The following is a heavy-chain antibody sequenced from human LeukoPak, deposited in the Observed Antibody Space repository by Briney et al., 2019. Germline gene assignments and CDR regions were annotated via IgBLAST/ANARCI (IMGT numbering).Heavy chain of an antibody. CDR3: ARVPHDSSWSDATNNWFDP. J-gene: IGHJ5*02. D-gene: IGHD6-13*01. CDR2: MNPNSGNT. V-gene: IGHV1-8*01. CDR1: GYTFTSYD. Sequence: TSVKVSCKASGYTFTSYDINWVRQATGQGLEWMGWMNPNSGNTGYAQKFQGRVTMTRNTSISTAYMELSSLRSEDTAVYYCARVPHDSSWSDATNNWFDPWGQGTLVTVSS.